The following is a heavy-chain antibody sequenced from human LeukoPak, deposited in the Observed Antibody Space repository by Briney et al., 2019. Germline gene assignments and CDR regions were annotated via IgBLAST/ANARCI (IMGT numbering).Heavy chain of an antibody. V-gene: IGHV4-59*08. J-gene: IGHJ1*01. CDR1: AGSISSFH. D-gene: IGHD1-26*01. CDR3: ATLAVGAGGPEFQH. Sequence: SETLSLTCTVSAGSISSFHWSWIRQPPEKGLEWIGYIYYSGSTNYNPSLKSRVTISIDASKNQFSLRLNSVTAADTAVHYCATLAVGAGGPEFQHWGQGSLVTVSS. CDR2: IYYSGST.